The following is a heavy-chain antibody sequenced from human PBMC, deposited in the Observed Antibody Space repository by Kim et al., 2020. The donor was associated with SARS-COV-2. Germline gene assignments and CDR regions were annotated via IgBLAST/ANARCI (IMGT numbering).Heavy chain of an antibody. J-gene: IGHJ5*02. CDR2: IYPGDSDT. Sequence: GESLKISCKGSGYSFTSYWIGWVRQMPGKGLEWMGIIYPGDSDTRYSPSFQGQVTISADKSISTAYLQWSSLKASDTAMYYCARESGPDSSSSHFNWFDPWGQGTLVTVSS. D-gene: IGHD6-13*01. CDR3: ARESGPDSSSSHFNWFDP. CDR1: GYSFTSYW. V-gene: IGHV5-51*01.